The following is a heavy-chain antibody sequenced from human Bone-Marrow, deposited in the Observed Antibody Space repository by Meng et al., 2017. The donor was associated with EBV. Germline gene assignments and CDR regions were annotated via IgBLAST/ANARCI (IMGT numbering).Heavy chain of an antibody. CDR2: IDVGNANT. D-gene: IGHD3-22*01. V-gene: IGHV1-3*01. J-gene: IGHJ4*02. Sequence: VRRVESGAGVEEPGVSVKVSCKASGYSFRSYAIHWVRQAPGQSLEWMGWIDVGNANTKYSQKFQDRVTITRETFASTVYMELSRLTSEDTAVYYCARRYYDVTGYYYFDFWGQGTLVTVSS. CDR3: ARRYYDVTGYYYFDF. CDR1: GYSFRSYA.